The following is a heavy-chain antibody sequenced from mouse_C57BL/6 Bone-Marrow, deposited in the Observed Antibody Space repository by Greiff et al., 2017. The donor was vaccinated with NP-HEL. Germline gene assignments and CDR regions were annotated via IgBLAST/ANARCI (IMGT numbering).Heavy chain of an antibody. CDR1: GFTFSDYY. V-gene: IGHV5-12*01. D-gene: IGHD2-4*01. CDR2: ISTGGGST. J-gene: IGHJ3*01. CDR3: ARLYDYSAWFAY. Sequence: EVKLQESGGGLVQPGGSLKLSCAASGFTFSDYYMYWVRQTPEKRLEWVAYISTGGGSTYYPDTVKGRFTISRDNAKNTLYLQMSRLKSEDTAMYYCARLYDYSAWFAYWGQGTLVTVSA.